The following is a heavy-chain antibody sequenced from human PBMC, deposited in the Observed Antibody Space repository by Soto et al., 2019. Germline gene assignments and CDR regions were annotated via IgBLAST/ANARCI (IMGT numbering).Heavy chain of an antibody. CDR3: AHRDGFGEFGS. V-gene: IGHV2-5*02. J-gene: IGHJ5*01. D-gene: IGHD3-10*01. CDR1: GFSLTTSGVG. CDR2: IYWDDDK. Sequence: QITLKESGPTLVKPTQTLTLTCTFSGFSLTTSGVGVGWLRQPPGKALEWLALIYWDDDKRYSPSLKSRLTITTDTSRNQVVLTMTNMDPVDTATYFCAHRDGFGEFGSWGQGTLVTVSS.